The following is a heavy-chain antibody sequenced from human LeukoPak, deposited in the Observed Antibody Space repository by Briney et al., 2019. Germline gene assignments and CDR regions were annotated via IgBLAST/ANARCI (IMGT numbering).Heavy chain of an antibody. CDR3: ARRAYCGGDCYSDY. CDR1: GYSFTNYW. V-gene: IGHV5-51*01. D-gene: IGHD2-21*02. J-gene: IGHJ4*03. CDR2: IYPGDSDT. Sequence: GESLKISCQGSGYSFTNYWIAWVRQMPGKGLEWMGIIYPGDSDTRYSPSFQGQVTISVDKSISTAYLQWSSLKASDTAMYYCARRAYCGGDCYSDYWGQGTLVTVSS.